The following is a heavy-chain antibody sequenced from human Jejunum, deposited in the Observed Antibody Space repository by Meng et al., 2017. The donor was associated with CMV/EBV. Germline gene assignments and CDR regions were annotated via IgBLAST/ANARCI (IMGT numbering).Heavy chain of an antibody. CDR3: AHRMGGNFGFDY. CDR1: GFSLSTSGMT. V-gene: IGHV2-5*02. CDR2: IYWDDDK. D-gene: IGHD4-23*01. J-gene: IGHJ4*02. Sequence: QITLKESGPTLVKPSQTLTLTCTFSGFSLSTSGMTVDWIRQPPGKALEWLALIYWDDDKRYSPSLKSRLTITKDTSKKQVVLTMTNMDPVDTATYYCAHRMGGNFGFDYLGQGILGTVAS.